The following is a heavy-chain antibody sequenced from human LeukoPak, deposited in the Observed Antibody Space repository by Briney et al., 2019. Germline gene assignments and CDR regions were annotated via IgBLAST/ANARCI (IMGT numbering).Heavy chain of an antibody. CDR2: ISAYNGNT. CDR3: AREHMTRVTLDY. Sequence: ASVKVSCKASGYTFTSYGISWVRQAPGQGLEWMGWISAYNGNTDYAQKLQGRVTMTTDTSTSTAYMELRSLRSDDTAVYYCAREHMTRVTLDYWGQGTLVTVSS. J-gene: IGHJ4*02. V-gene: IGHV1-18*01. CDR1: GYTFTSYG. D-gene: IGHD4-17*01.